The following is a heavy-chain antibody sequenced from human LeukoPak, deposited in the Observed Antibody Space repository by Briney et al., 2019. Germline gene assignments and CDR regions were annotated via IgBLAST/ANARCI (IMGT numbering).Heavy chain of an antibody. CDR3: ARVNYYYYYMDV. CDR1: GNSISSGDNY. Sequence: SETLSLTCTVSGNSISSGDNYWSWIRQPAGKGLEWIGRIYTSGSTNYNPSLKSRVTMSVDTSKNQFSLKLSSVTAADTAVYYCARVNYYYYYMDVWGKGTTVTIPS. J-gene: IGHJ6*03. V-gene: IGHV4-61*02. CDR2: IYTSGST.